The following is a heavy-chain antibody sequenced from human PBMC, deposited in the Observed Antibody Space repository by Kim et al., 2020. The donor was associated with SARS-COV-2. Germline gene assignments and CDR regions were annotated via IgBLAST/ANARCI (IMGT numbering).Heavy chain of an antibody. CDR3: AKDPYPDYGDYGRTNFD. D-gene: IGHD4-17*01. J-gene: IGHJ4*01. CDR2: ISWNSGSI. CDR1: GFTFDDYA. Sequence: GGSLRLSCAASGFTFDDYAMHWVRQAPGKGLEWVSGISWNSGSIGYADSVKGRFTISRDNAKNSLYLQMNSLRAEDTALYYCAKDPYPDYGDYGRTNFD. V-gene: IGHV3-9*01.